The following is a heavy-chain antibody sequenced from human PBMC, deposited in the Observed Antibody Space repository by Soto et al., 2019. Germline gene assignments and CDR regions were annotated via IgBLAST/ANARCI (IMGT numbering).Heavy chain of an antibody. CDR2: IYYSGST. D-gene: IGHD2-2*01. CDR1: GGSISSYY. V-gene: IGHV4-59*08. Sequence: SETLSLTCTVSGGSISSYYWSWIRQPPGKGLEWIGYIYYSGSTNYYPSLKSRVTISVDTSKNQFSLKLSSVTAADTAVYYCARFIVVVPAAMDSPGAGSDPWGQGTLVTVSS. CDR3: ARFIVVVPAAMDSPGAGSDP. J-gene: IGHJ5*02.